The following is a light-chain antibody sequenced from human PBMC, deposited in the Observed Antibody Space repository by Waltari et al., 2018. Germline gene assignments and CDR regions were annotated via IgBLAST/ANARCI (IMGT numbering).Light chain of an antibody. CDR1: QSIGRY. J-gene: IGKJ1*01. V-gene: IGKV3-20*01. CDR3: QNHERLPAT. CDR2: GAS. Sequence: EIVLTQSPGTLSLSPGERATLSCRASQSIGRYLAWYQQKPDQAPRLLIYGASSRATGIPDRFSGSRSGTDFSLTISRLEPEDFAVYYCQNHERLPATFGQGTKVEIK.